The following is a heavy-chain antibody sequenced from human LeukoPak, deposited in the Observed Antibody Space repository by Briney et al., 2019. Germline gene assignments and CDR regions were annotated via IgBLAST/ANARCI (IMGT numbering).Heavy chain of an antibody. CDR3: ARRYYYDSSGYYDNWFDP. V-gene: IGHV3-66*01. CDR1: GFTVSSNY. Sequence: PGGSLRLSCAASGFTVSSNYMSWVRQAPGKGLEWVSVIYSGGSTYYADSVKGRFTISRDNSKNTLYLQMNSLRAEDTAVYHCARRYYYDSSGYYDNWFDPWGQGTLVTVSS. D-gene: IGHD3-22*01. CDR2: IYSGGST. J-gene: IGHJ5*02.